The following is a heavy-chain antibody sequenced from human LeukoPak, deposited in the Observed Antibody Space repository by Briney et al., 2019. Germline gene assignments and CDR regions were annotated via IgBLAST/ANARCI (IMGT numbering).Heavy chain of an antibody. J-gene: IGHJ4*02. CDR1: GFTFSSYS. CDR2: ISSSSSYI. D-gene: IGHD1-26*01. V-gene: IGHV3-21*01. Sequence: GGSLRLSCAASGFTFSSYSMNWVRQAPGKGLEWVSSISSSSSYIYYADSVKGRFTISRDNAKNSLYLQMNSLRAEDTAVYYCAGDRVINSGSYLGYWGQGTLVTVSS. CDR3: AGDRVINSGSYLGY.